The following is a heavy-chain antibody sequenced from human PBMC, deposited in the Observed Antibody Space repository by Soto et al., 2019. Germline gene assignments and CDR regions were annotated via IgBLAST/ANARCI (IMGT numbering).Heavy chain of an antibody. D-gene: IGHD6-19*01. CDR1: GFTFSVYS. CDR3: VRGASSGPYWYLDL. V-gene: IGHV3-48*02. Sequence: GGFLRLSCAASGFTFSVYSMNWVRQAPGKGLEWVSYISGSSITIHYADSVKGRFTIARDNAKNSLYLQMNSLRDEDTAVYYCVRGASSGPYWYLDLWGRGTLVTVSS. CDR2: ISGSSITI. J-gene: IGHJ2*01.